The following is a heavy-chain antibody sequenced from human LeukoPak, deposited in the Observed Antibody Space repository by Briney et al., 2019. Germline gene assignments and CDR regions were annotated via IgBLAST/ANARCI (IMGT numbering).Heavy chain of an antibody. Sequence: ASVTVSCKASGYTFTDYYMHWVRQAPGQGLEWMGWINPNSGVTNHAQKFQGRVTMTRDTSISTAYMDLSSLRSDDTAVYYCARGYYYGSGTYIGDYWGQGTLVTVSS. D-gene: IGHD3-10*01. CDR1: GYTFTDYY. CDR2: INPNSGVT. V-gene: IGHV1-2*02. J-gene: IGHJ4*02. CDR3: ARGYYYGSGTYIGDY.